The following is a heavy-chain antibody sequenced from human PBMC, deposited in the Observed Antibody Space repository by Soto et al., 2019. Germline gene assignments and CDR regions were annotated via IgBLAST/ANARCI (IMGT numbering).Heavy chain of an antibody. CDR1: GFTFDDYA. D-gene: IGHD3-9*01. CDR3: AKDLAGGFDWLLFDAFDI. Sequence: PGGSLRLSCAASGFTFDDYAMHWVRQAPGKGLEWVSGISWNSGSIGYADSVKGRFTISRDNAKNSLYLQMNSLRAEDTALYYCAKDLAGGFDWLLFDAFDIWGQGTMVTVSS. V-gene: IGHV3-9*01. J-gene: IGHJ3*02. CDR2: ISWNSGSI.